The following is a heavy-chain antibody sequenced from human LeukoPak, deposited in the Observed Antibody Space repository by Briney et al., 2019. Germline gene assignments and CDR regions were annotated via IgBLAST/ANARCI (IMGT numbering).Heavy chain of an antibody. CDR1: GFTFSSYA. D-gene: IGHD1-14*01. V-gene: IGHV3-23*01. CDR3: AKDLAGITGRFDF. J-gene: IGHJ4*02. CDR2: ITASGTGT. Sequence: HPGGSLRLSCAASGFTFSSYAMSWVRQAPGKGLEWVSTITASGTGTYFADSVKGRFSISRDNSKNTLYLQINSLRAEDTAVFFCAKDLAGITGRFDFWGQGTLVTVSS.